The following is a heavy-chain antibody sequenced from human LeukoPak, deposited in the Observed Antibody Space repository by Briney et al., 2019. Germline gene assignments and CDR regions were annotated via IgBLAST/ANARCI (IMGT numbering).Heavy chain of an antibody. D-gene: IGHD6-19*01. V-gene: IGHV3-74*03. J-gene: IGHJ4*02. Sequence: GGSMRLSCAASGFIFTDYWMHWARQAPGKELVWVARIRGDGRATTYADSVKGRFTISRDNAMNTVFLQMKSLRADDTGTYYCARFYFPEEHDRAWYEAHWGQGVLVTVS. CDR3: ARFYFPEEHDRAWYEAH. CDR1: GFIFTDYW. CDR2: IRGDGRAT.